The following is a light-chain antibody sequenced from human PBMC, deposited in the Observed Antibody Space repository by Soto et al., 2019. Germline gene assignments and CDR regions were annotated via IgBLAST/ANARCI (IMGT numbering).Light chain of an antibody. CDR3: QQRSNWPPRIT. V-gene: IGKV3-15*01. J-gene: IGKJ5*01. CDR2: GAS. CDR1: QSVSRN. Sequence: IVLTQSPGTLSVSPGERATLSCGASQSVSRNYLAWYQQKPGQAPRLLIYGASTRATGIPARFSGSGSGTEFTFTLSSLQSEHFAFYYCQQRSNWPPRITFGQGTRLEI.